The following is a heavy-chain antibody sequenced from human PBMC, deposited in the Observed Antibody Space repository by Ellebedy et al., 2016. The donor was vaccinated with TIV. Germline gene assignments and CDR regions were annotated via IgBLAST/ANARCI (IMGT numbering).Heavy chain of an antibody. Sequence: ASVKVSCKASGGTFSSYTITWVRQAPGQGLEWMGGIIPIFGTPHYAQKFQGRVMITADKSTSTAYMELSSLRSEDTAVYYCARGIDPYYYYYGMDVWGQGTTVTVSS. CDR3: ARGIDPYYYYYGMDV. J-gene: IGHJ6*02. CDR1: GGTFSSYT. CDR2: IIPIFGTP. V-gene: IGHV1-69*06.